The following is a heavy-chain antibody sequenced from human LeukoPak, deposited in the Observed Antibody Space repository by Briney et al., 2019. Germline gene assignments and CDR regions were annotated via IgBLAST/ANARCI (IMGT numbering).Heavy chain of an antibody. Sequence: GGSLRLSCAASGFTVSSNYMSWVRQAPGKGLEWVSVIYSGGSTYYADSVKGRFTISRDNSKNTLYLQMNSLRAEDTAVYYCTTDQYSYGYRLSVYWGQGTLVTVSS. J-gene: IGHJ4*02. CDR2: IYSGGST. D-gene: IGHD5-18*01. CDR1: GFTVSSNY. CDR3: TTDQYSYGYRLSVY. V-gene: IGHV3-53*01.